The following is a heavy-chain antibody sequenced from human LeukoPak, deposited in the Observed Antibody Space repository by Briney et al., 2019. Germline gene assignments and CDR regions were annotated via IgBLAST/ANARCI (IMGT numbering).Heavy chain of an antibody. CDR3: ARRAYGGNSNDAFDI. Sequence: GESLKISCKGSGYRFTSYWIGWVRQMPGKGLEWMGIIYPGDSDTRYSPSFQGQVTISADKSSSTAYLQWNSLKASDTAMYYCARRAYGGNSNDAFDIWGQGTMVTVSS. J-gene: IGHJ3*02. V-gene: IGHV5-51*01. CDR1: GYRFTSYW. D-gene: IGHD4-23*01. CDR2: IYPGDSDT.